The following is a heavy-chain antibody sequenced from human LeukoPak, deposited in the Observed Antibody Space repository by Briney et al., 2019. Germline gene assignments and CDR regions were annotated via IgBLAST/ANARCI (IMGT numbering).Heavy chain of an antibody. D-gene: IGHD3-10*02. V-gene: IGHV3-66*01. CDR2: IYSGGST. CDR3: ARGTMFPYYFDY. CDR1: GFTVSSNY. J-gene: IGHJ4*02. Sequence: GGSLRLSCAASGFTVSSNYMSWVRQAPGKGLEWVSVIYSGGSTYYADSVKGRFTISRDNSKNTLYLQMNSLRAEDTAVYYCARGTMFPYYFDYWGQGTLVTVSS.